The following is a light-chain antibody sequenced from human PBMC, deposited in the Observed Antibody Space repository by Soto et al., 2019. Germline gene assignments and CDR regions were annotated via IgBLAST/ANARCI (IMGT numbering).Light chain of an antibody. V-gene: IGLV6-57*02. Sequence: NFMLTQPHAVSESPGKTVTISCTGSSGSIATDYVQWYQQRPGSAPTTVIYEDKKRPSGVPDRFSGSIDSSFNSASLTISGLKTEDEADYYCQSYDSSNHVVFGGGTKLTVL. CDR3: QSYDSSNHVV. J-gene: IGLJ3*02. CDR2: EDK. CDR1: SGSIATDY.